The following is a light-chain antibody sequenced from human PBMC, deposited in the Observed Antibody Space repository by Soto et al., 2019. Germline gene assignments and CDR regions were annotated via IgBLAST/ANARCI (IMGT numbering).Light chain of an antibody. CDR3: QQVNSYPFT. J-gene: IGKJ3*01. CDR2: AAS. CDR1: QGISTW. Sequence: DIQMTQSPSSVSASVGDSVTFTCRASQGISTWLAWYQQKPRKAPKLLIYAASSLQSGVPSRFSGSGSGTDFTLTISSLQPEDFASYYCQQVNSYPFTFGPGTKVDIK. V-gene: IGKV1-12*01.